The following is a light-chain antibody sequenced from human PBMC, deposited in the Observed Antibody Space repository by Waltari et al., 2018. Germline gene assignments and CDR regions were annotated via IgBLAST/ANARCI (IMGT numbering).Light chain of an antibody. J-gene: IGLJ2*01. CDR1: SSNVGRWDL. Sequence: QSALTQPAHMSGSLGQSITISCIGASSNVGRWDLFSWYQQHPGQVPKLLIYQVTQRPAGVSHRFSGSKSGNTASLTISGLQAEDEAIYYCCSYASISTWIFGGGTNLAVL. V-gene: IGLV2-23*02. CDR3: CSYASISTWI. CDR2: QVT.